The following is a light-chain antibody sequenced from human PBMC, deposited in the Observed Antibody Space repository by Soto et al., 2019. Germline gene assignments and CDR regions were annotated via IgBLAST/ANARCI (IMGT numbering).Light chain of an antibody. V-gene: IGLV2-14*01. Sequence: QSALTQPASVSGSPGQSITISCTGTSSDVGGYDYVSWYQLHPGKAPKLMVFEVSNRPSGVSYRFSGSKSGNTASLTISGLQAEDEADYFRSSYSISTAYLFGTGTKLTVL. J-gene: IGLJ1*01. CDR2: EVS. CDR3: SSYSISTAYL. CDR1: SSDVGGYDY.